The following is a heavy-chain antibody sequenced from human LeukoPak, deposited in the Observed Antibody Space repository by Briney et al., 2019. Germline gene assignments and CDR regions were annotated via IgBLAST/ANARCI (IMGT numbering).Heavy chain of an antibody. CDR3: ARGTYGYYMDV. V-gene: IGHV4-38-2*02. J-gene: IGHJ6*03. Sequence: PSETLSLTCSGSNYSISNSLYWGWLRQPPRKGLEWIGRIYRSGSTFYNPSLKSRVTISLDTSKNQFSLKLSSVTAADTAVYFCARGTYGYYMDVWGKGTTVTVSS. CDR1: NYSISNSLY. D-gene: IGHD4-17*01. CDR2: IYRSGST.